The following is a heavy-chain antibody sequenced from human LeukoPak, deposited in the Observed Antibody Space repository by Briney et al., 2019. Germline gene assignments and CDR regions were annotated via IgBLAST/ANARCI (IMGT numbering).Heavy chain of an antibody. J-gene: IGHJ4*02. V-gene: IGHV4-34*01. CDR1: GGSFSGYY. CDR2: INHSGST. Sequence: SETLSLTCAVHGGSFSGYYWSWIRQPPGKGLEWIGEINHSGSTNYNPSLKSRVTISVDTSKNQFSLKLSSVTAADTAVYYCARDFSGSYLFYFDYWGQGTLVTVSS. CDR3: ARDFSGSYLFYFDY. D-gene: IGHD1-26*01.